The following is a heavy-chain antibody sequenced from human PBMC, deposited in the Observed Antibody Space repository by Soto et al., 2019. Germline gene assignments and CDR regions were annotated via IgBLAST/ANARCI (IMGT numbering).Heavy chain of an antibody. V-gene: IGHV3-30-3*01. Sequence: ESGGGVVQPGRSLRLSCAASGFTFSSYAMHWVRQAPGKGLEWVAVISYDGSNKYYADSVKGRFTISRDNSKNTLYLQMNSLRAEDTAVYYCARDGRAYYYYGMDVWGQGTTVTVSS. J-gene: IGHJ6*02. CDR2: ISYDGSNK. CDR1: GFTFSSYA. CDR3: ARDGRAYYYYGMDV.